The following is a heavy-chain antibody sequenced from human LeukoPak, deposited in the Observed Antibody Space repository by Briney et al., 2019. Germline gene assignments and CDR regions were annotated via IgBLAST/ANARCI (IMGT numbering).Heavy chain of an antibody. Sequence: GGSLRLSCAASGFSFSSYWMNWVRQAPGKGLEWVSVIHSGGSTYYADFVKGRFTISRDNSKNTLYLQMNSLRAEDTAVYYCATTVAIAGWEGYFDYWGQGTLVTVSS. CDR1: GFSFSSYW. CDR3: ATTVAIAGWEGYFDY. V-gene: IGHV3-53*01. CDR2: IHSGGST. D-gene: IGHD1-26*01. J-gene: IGHJ4*02.